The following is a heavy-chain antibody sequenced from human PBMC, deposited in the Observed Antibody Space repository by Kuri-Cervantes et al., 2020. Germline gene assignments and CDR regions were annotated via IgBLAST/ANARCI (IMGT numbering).Heavy chain of an antibody. CDR1: GGSISRADYY. CDR2: IYYSGST. J-gene: IGHJ4*02. Sequence: LRLSCTVSGGSISRADYYWSWVRQPPGKGLEWIGYIYYSGSTYYSPSLKSRVTISIDTSKNRFSLKLSSVTAADTAVYYRASTHYGDYGLDYWGQGTLVTVSS. V-gene: IGHV4-30-4*01. CDR3: ASTHYGDYGLDY. D-gene: IGHD4-17*01.